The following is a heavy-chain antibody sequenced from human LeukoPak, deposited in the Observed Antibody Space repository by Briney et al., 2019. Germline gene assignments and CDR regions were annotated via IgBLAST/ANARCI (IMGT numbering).Heavy chain of an antibody. CDR1: GFTFSSYW. D-gene: IGHD6-19*01. J-gene: IGHJ4*02. CDR3: ARGVAVAVTEY. V-gene: IGHV3-74*03. CDR2: INSDGSST. Sequence: GGALRLSCAASGFTFSSYWMHWVRQAPGKGLEWVSRINSDGSSTKYADSVKGRFTISSDKANNTLYLQRNSLRDDDTAVYYCARGVAVAVTEYWGQGALVTVS.